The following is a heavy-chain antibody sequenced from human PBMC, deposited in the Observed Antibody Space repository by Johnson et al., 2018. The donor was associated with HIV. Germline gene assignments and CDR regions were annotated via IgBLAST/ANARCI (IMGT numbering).Heavy chain of an antibody. CDR1: GFTFSDHY. CDR2: SRNKANTYTT. Sequence: VQLVESGGGLVQPGGSLRLSCEASGFTFSDHYMDWVRQAPGKGLEWVGRSRNKANTYTTEYAVSVKGRFTISRDDSKNSLYLQLNSLRADDTAVYFCARDRFGDSDAFDIWGQGTMVTVSS. J-gene: IGHJ3*02. CDR3: ARDRFGDSDAFDI. D-gene: IGHD4-17*01. V-gene: IGHV3-72*01.